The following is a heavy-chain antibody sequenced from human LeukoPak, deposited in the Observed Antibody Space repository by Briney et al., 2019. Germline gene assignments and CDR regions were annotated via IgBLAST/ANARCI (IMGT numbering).Heavy chain of an antibody. V-gene: IGHV4-61*05. CDR2: IHYSGST. CDR3: ARVTENYGSGRHHDYYYYYMDV. J-gene: IGHJ6*03. D-gene: IGHD3-10*01. Sequence: SETLSLTCTVSGGSISSSSYYWGWIRQPPGKGLEWIGYIHYSGSTNYNPSLKSRVTISVDTSKNQFSLKLSSVTAADTAVYYCARVTENYGSGRHHDYYYYYMDVWGKGTTVTISS. CDR1: GGSISSSSYY.